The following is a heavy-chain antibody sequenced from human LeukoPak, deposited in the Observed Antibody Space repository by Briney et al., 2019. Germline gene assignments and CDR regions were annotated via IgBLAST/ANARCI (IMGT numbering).Heavy chain of an antibody. CDR2: ISGSGGST. Sequence: GGSLRLSCAASGFTFSSYAMSWVRQAPGKGLEWVSAISGSGGSTYYADSVKGRFTISRDNSKDTLYLQMNSLRAEDTAVYYCAKVSTWGLYYFDYWGQGTLVTVSS. CDR3: AKVSTWGLYYFDY. V-gene: IGHV3-23*01. CDR1: GFTFSSYA. J-gene: IGHJ4*02. D-gene: IGHD7-27*01.